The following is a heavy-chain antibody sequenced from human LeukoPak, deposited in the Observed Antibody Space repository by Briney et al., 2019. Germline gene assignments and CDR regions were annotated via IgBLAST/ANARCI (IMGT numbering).Heavy chain of an antibody. CDR2: INPNSGGT. V-gene: IGHV1-2*06. D-gene: IGHD3-3*01. CDR3: ARVGTLFGESNRGY. J-gene: IGHJ4*02. CDR1: GYTFTDYY. Sequence: ASVKVSCKASGYTFTDYYIHWVRQAPGQGLEWMGRINPNSGGTNYAQEFQGRVTMTRDTSISTAYMELSRLRSDDTAVYYCARVGTLFGESNRGYWGQGTLVTVSS.